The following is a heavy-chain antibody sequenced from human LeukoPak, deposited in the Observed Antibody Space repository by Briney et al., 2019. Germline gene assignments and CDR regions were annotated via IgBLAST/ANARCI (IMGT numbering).Heavy chain of an antibody. CDR3: ARDDLTGLVDY. Sequence: GGSLRLSCAASGFTFSSYSMNWVRQAPGEGLEWVSYISSSSSTIYYADSVKGRFTISRDNAKNSLYLQMNSLRAEDTAVYYCARDDLTGLVDYWGQGTLVTVSS. CDR1: GFTFSSYS. CDR2: ISSSSSTI. D-gene: IGHD3-16*01. J-gene: IGHJ4*02. V-gene: IGHV3-48*01.